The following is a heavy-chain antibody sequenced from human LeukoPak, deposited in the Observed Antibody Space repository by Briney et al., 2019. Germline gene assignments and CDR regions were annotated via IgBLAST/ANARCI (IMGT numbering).Heavy chain of an antibody. CDR3: AKHQLRGYSGYGGY. CDR1: GFPFSSYA. CDR2: ISGSGGST. Sequence: GGSLTLSCAASGFPFSSYAMSWLRQAPGKGLEWVSAISGSGGSTYYADSVKGRFTISRDNSKNTLYLQMNSLRAEGTAVYYCAKHQLRGYSGYGGYWGQGALVTVSS. D-gene: IGHD5-12*01. J-gene: IGHJ4*02. V-gene: IGHV3-23*01.